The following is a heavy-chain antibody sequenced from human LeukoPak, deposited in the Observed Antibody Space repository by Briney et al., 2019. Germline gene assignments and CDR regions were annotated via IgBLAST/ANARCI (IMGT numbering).Heavy chain of an antibody. Sequence: GGSLRLSCAASGFTFSSYWLSWVRQAPGTGLEWVANIKQDGSEKYYVDSVKGRFTISRDNARNSLYLQMNSLRAEDTAVYYCARDMGSGPSVSVVTLFDYWGQGTLVTVSS. CDR1: GFTFSSYW. D-gene: IGHD4-23*01. V-gene: IGHV3-7*01. J-gene: IGHJ4*02. CDR3: ARDMGSGPSVSVVTLFDY. CDR2: IKQDGSEK.